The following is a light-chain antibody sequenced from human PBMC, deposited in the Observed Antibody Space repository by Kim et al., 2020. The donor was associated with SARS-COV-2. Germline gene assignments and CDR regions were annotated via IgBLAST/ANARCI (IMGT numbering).Light chain of an antibody. CDR1: SRDIGGYNY. Sequence: QSALTQPPSASGSPGQSASISCTGTSRDIGGYNYVSWYQQYPGKAPKLIISEVTKRPSGVPDRFSGSRSGNTASLTVTGLQAEDEADYYCSSYTGSSPLWVFGGGTQLTVL. J-gene: IGLJ3*02. CDR3: SSYTGSSPLWV. CDR2: EVT. V-gene: IGLV2-8*01.